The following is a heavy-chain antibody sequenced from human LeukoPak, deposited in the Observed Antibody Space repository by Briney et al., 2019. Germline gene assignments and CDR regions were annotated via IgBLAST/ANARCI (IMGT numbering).Heavy chain of an antibody. J-gene: IGHJ4*02. Sequence: EASVKVSCKASGYTFTGYYMHWVRQAPGQGLEWMGWINPNSGGTNYAQKFQGRVTMTRGTSISTAYMELSRLRSDDTAVYYCARVRWELLRPFDYWGQGTLVTVSS. CDR1: GYTFTGYY. D-gene: IGHD1-26*01. V-gene: IGHV1-2*02. CDR3: ARVRWELLRPFDY. CDR2: INPNSGGT.